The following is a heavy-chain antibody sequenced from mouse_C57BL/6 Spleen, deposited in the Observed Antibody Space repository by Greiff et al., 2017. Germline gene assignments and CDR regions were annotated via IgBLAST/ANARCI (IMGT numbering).Heavy chain of an antibody. CDR3: TRSDYAY. CDR2: IDPETGGT. Sequence: QVQLQQSGAELVRPGASVTLSCKASGYTFTDYEMHWVKQTPVHGLEWIGAIDPETGGTAYNQKFKGKAILTADTSSSTAYMELRSLTSEDSAVYYCTRSDYAYWGKGTLVTVSA. CDR1: GYTFTDYE. V-gene: IGHV1-15*01. D-gene: IGHD2-13*01. J-gene: IGHJ3*01.